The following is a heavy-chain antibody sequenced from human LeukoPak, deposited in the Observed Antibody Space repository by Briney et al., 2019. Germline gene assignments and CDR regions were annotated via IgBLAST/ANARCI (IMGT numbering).Heavy chain of an antibody. CDR3: ARAPSWAVAGNLRGYYGMDV. CDR1: GGSISSGGYY. Sequence: SQTLSLTCTVSGGSISSGGYYWSWIRQHPGKGPEWIGYIYYSGSTYYNPSLKSRVTISVDTSKNQFSLKLSSVTAADTAVYYCARAPSWAVAGNLRGYYGMDVWGQGTTVTVSS. CDR2: IYYSGST. J-gene: IGHJ6*02. V-gene: IGHV4-31*03. D-gene: IGHD6-19*01.